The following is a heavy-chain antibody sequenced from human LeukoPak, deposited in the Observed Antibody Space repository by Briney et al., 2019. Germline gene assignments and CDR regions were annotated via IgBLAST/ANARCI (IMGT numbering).Heavy chain of an antibody. D-gene: IGHD3-22*01. Sequence: GGSLRLSCAASGFTFSDYYMSWIRQAPGKGLEWVSVIYSGGSTYYADSVKGRFTISRDNSKNTLYLQMNSLRAEDTAVYYCAGYYYDSSGYLNWGQGTLVTVSS. V-gene: IGHV3-66*01. CDR1: GFTFSDYY. CDR2: IYSGGST. CDR3: AGYYYDSSGYLN. J-gene: IGHJ4*02.